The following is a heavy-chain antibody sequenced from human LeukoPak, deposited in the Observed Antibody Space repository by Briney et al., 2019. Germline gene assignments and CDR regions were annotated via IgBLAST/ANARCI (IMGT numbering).Heavy chain of an antibody. V-gene: IGHV1-2*02. CDR3: VRGGGLALAGTRFDY. CDR2: INSNGGGT. CDR1: GYTFSDYY. D-gene: IGHD6-13*01. Sequence: ASVKVSCKASGYTFSDYYMHWVRQAPGQGLEWMGWINSNGGGTTYAQNFQGRVTMARDTSITTVYMELSSLTSDDTAVYYCVRGGGLALAGTRFDYWGRGTLVTVSS. J-gene: IGHJ4*02.